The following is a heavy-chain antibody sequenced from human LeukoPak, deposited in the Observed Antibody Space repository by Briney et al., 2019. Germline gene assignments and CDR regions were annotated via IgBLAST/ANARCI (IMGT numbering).Heavy chain of an antibody. V-gene: IGHV3-53*01. Sequence: PGGSLRLSCAASGFTVSSYYMTWVRQAPGKGLECVSVIYSGGSTFYADSVKGRFTISRDNSKNTLFLQMNGLRAEDTAVYYCAKDRSCSGSSCNVGSWGQGTMVTVSS. D-gene: IGHD2-2*01. CDR1: GFTVSSYY. J-gene: IGHJ3*01. CDR2: IYSGGST. CDR3: AKDRSCSGSSCNVGS.